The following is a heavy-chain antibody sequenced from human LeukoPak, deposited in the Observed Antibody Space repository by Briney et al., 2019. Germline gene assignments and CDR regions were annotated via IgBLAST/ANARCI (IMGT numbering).Heavy chain of an antibody. Sequence: GGSLRLSCAASGFTFSSYSMNWVRQAPGKGLEWVSYISSSSSTIYYADSVKGRFTISRDNAKNSLYLQMNSLRAEDAAVYYCARDFEDIVVVPAATSDYWGQGTLVTVSS. CDR2: ISSSSSTI. CDR1: GFTFSSYS. D-gene: IGHD2-2*01. CDR3: ARDFEDIVVVPAATSDY. V-gene: IGHV3-48*01. J-gene: IGHJ4*02.